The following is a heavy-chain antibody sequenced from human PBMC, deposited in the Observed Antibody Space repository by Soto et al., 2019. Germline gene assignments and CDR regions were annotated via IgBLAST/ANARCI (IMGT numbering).Heavy chain of an antibody. J-gene: IGHJ4*02. V-gene: IGHV3-21*01. D-gene: IGHD2-15*01. Sequence: EVQLVESGGGLVTPGGSLRLSCAASGFTFSSYSMNWVRQAPGKGLEWVSSISSSSSYIYYADSVKGRFTISRDNAKNSLYLQMNSLRAEETAVYYCARDRRCSGGSCFDYCCQGTLVTVSS. CDR2: ISSSSSYI. CDR3: ARDRRCSGGSCFDY. CDR1: GFTFSSYS.